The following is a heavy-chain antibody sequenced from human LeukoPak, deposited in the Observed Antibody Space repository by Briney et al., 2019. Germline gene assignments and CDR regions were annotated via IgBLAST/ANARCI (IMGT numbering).Heavy chain of an antibody. J-gene: IGHJ5*02. CDR1: GFTFSDYH. V-gene: IGHV3-11*01. Sequence: GGSLRLSCAASGFTFSDYHVNWIRQAPGKGLEWLSYINIGGTNTHYADSVKGRFTISRDNAKKSLYLEMNSLRAEDTAVYYCATDGAGFDTWGQGVLVTVSS. CDR2: INIGGTNT. CDR3: ATDGAGFDT.